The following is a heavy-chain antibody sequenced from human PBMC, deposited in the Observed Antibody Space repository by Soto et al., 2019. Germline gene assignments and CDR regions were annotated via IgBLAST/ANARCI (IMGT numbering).Heavy chain of an antibody. CDR3: AKSPTEHYYYYGMDV. V-gene: IGHV3-23*01. CDR2: ISGSGGST. J-gene: IGHJ6*02. Sequence: EVQLLESGGGLVQPGGSLRLSCAASGFTFSSYAMSWVRQAPGKGLEWVSAISGSGGSTYYADSVKGRFTISRDNSKNTLYLQMNSLRSEDTAVYYCAKSPTEHYYYYGMDVWGQGTTVTVSS. CDR1: GFTFSSYA.